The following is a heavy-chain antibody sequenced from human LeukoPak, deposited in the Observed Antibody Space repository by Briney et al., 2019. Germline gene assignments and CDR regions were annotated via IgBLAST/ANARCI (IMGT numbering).Heavy chain of an antibody. J-gene: IGHJ6*02. V-gene: IGHV4-34*01. CDR3: ARGARNYYYYYYGMDV. D-gene: IGHD1-7*01. CDR2: INHSGST. Sequence: SETLSLTCAVYGGSFSGYYWSWIRQPPGKGLEWIGEINHSGSTNYNPSLKSRVTISVDTSKNQFSLKLSSVSAADTAVYYCARGARNYYYYYYGMDVWGQGTTVTVSS. CDR1: GGSFSGYY.